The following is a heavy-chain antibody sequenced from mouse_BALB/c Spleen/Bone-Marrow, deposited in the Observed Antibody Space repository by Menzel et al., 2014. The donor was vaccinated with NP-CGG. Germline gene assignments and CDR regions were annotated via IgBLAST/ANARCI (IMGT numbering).Heavy chain of an antibody. V-gene: IGHV1-77*01. CDR1: GYTFTDYV. CDR2: IDPGRGSS. J-gene: IGHJ4*01. D-gene: IGHD1-1*02. Sequence: VHLVESGPELVKPGASVKMSCKASGYTFTDYVISWVKQRTGQGLEWIGEIDPGRGSSFYNEKFKAKATLTGDKSANTAYMQLSSLTSEDSAVYFCARDGSFAAMDYWGQGTSLTVSS. CDR3: ARDGSFAAMDY.